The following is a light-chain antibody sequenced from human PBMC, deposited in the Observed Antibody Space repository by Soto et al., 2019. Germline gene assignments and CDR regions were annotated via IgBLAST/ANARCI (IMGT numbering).Light chain of an antibody. CDR1: QSVSST. CDR3: QQYNKWSRT. Sequence: EIVMTQSPSTVSVSPGERATLSCRASQSVSSTLAWYQQKPGQAPRLLLYDASNRATGIPARFSGGGCGREFTLTISSLLSEDFAGFYCQQYNKWSRTFGQGTKVDI. V-gene: IGKV3D-15*01. CDR2: DAS. J-gene: IGKJ1*01.